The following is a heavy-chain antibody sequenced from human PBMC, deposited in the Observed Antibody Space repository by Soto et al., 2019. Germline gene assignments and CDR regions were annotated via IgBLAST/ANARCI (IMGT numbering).Heavy chain of an antibody. CDR2: ISYDGSNK. CDR1: GFPFSSYG. J-gene: IGHJ4*02. V-gene: IGHV3-30*18. CDR3: AKETYSGPLDY. Sequence: QVQLVESGGGVVQPGRSLRLSCAASGFPFSSYGMHWVGQAPGKWLEWVAVISYDGSNKYYADSVKGRFTISRDNSKNTLYLQMNSPRAEYTAVYYCAKETYSGPLDYWGQGTLVTVSS. D-gene: IGHD2-15*01.